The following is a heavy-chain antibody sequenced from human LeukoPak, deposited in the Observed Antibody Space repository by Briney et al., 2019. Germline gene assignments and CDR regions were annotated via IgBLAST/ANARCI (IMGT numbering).Heavy chain of an antibody. J-gene: IGHJ4*02. D-gene: IGHD4-17*01. Sequence: GGSLRLSCAASGFTFSSYWMHWARQAPGKGLVWVSRINSDGSSTSYADSVKGRFTISRDNAKNTLYLQMNSLRAEDTAVYYCARGRRGSDGDYGGYWGQGTLVTVSS. CDR2: INSDGSST. CDR3: ARGRRGSDGDYGGY. CDR1: GFTFSSYW. V-gene: IGHV3-74*01.